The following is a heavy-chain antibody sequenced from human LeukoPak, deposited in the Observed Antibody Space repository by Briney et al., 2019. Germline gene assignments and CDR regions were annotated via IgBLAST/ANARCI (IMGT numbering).Heavy chain of an antibody. CDR3: ARAYDYSNYSNWFDP. CDR1: GGSISSSSYY. CDR2: IYYSGST. D-gene: IGHD4-11*01. V-gene: IGHV4-39*01. Sequence: SETLSLTCTVSGGSISSSSYYWGWIRQPPGKGLEWIGSIYYSGSTYYNPSLKSRVTISVDTSKNQFSLKLSSVTAADTAVYYCARAYDYSNYSNWFDPWGQGTLVTVSS. J-gene: IGHJ5*02.